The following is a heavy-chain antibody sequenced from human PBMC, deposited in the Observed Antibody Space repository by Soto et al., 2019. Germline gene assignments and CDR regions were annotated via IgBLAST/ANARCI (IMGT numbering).Heavy chain of an antibody. V-gene: IGHV1-69*13. CDR1: GVTFNRQD. CDR3: ATSEGRGGYSFDY. D-gene: IGHD5-12*01. J-gene: IGHJ4*02. CDR2: IIPMFGTP. Sequence: ASVKVSCKASGVTFNRQDMRWVRQAPGQGLEWMGGIIPMFGTPHYAEKFQDRVTITADESTGTAYLELSSLTSEDTAVYYCATSEGRGGYSFDYWGPGTLVTVSS.